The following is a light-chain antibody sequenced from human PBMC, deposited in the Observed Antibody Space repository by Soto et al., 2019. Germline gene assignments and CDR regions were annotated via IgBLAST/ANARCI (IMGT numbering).Light chain of an antibody. CDR3: QQYNNWPLLT. V-gene: IGKV3-15*01. J-gene: IGKJ5*01. Sequence: EIVVTQSPATLSVSPGERATLSCRASHSVSSNLAWYQQKPGQAPRLLIYGASTRATGIPARFSGSGSGTEFTLTISSLQSEDFAVYYCQQYNNWPLLTFGQGTRLEV. CDR1: HSVSSN. CDR2: GAS.